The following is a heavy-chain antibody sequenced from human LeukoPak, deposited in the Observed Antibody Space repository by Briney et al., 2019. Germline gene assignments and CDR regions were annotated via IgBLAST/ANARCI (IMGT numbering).Heavy chain of an antibody. J-gene: IGHJ6*03. Sequence: GGSLRLSCAASGFTFSSYAMSWVRQAPGKGLEWVSAISGSGGSTYYADSVKGRFTISRDNSKNTLYLQMNSLRAGDTAVYYCASRRYPDYYYYYMDVWGKGTTVTVSS. D-gene: IGHD1-14*01. CDR3: ASRRYPDYYYYYMDV. CDR2: ISGSGGST. CDR1: GFTFSSYA. V-gene: IGHV3-23*01.